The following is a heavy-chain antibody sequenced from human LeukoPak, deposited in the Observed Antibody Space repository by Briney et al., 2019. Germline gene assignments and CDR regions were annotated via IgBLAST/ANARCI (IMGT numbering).Heavy chain of an antibody. D-gene: IGHD2/OR15-2a*01. V-gene: IGHV3-7*01. CDR3: ARDVTSFI. J-gene: IGHJ4*02. CDR2: IKQDESEK. Sequence: GGSLRLSCEASGFSFSSYWMSWVRLAPGKGPEWVANIKQDESEKYSVDSVKGRFIISRDNAKNSVFLQMNSLRAEDTAVYYCARDVTSFIWGQGTLVTVSS. CDR1: GFSFSSYW.